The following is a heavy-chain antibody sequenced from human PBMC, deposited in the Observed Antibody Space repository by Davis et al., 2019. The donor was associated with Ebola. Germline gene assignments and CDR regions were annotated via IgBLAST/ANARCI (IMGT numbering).Heavy chain of an antibody. D-gene: IGHD1-26*01. J-gene: IGHJ4*02. CDR1: GYTFTSYD. CDR2: IIPIFGTA. CDR3: ATAWGGATDY. Sequence: SVKVSCKASGYTFTSYDINWVRQATGQGLEWMGGIIPIFGTANYAQKFQGRVTITADESTSTAYMELSSLRSEDTAVYYCATAWGGATDYWGQGTLVTVSS. V-gene: IGHV1-69*13.